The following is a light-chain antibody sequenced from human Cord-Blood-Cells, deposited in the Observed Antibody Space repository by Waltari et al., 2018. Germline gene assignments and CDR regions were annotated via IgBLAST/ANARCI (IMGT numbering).Light chain of an antibody. V-gene: IGKV4-1*01. CDR3: QQYYSTPYT. Sequence: DIVMTQSPDSLAVPLGERDTITCKSSQSVLYSSNNKNYLAWYQQKPGQPPKLLIYWASTRESGVPDRFSGSGSGTDFTLTISSLQAEDVAVYYCQQYYSTPYTFGQGTKLEIK. J-gene: IGKJ2*01. CDR1: QSVLYSSNNKNY. CDR2: WAS.